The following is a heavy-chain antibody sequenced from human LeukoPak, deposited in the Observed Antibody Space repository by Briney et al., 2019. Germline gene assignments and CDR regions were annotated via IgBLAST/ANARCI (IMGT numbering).Heavy chain of an antibody. J-gene: IGHJ4*02. CDR2: IYSGGST. V-gene: IGHV3-66*01. Sequence: GGSLRLSCAASGFTVSTNYMHWVRQTPAKGLEWVSVIYSGGSTYYADSAKGKFTISRDDSNNTLYLQMNSLRVEDTAVYYCATAPREDSSGYFPFYFDQWGQGTLVTVSS. D-gene: IGHD3-22*01. CDR1: GFTVSTNY. CDR3: ATAPREDSSGYFPFYFDQ.